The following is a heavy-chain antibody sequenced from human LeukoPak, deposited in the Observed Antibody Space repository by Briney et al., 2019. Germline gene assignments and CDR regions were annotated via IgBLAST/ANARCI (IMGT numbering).Heavy chain of an antibody. CDR2: IWYDGSNK. V-gene: IGHV3-33*01. D-gene: IGHD5-18*01. Sequence: GRSLRLSCAASGFTFNNCGMHWVRQAPGKGLEWVAAIWYDGSNKYYADSVKGRFTISRDNSKNTLYLQMSSLRDEDTVVYYCARDSGYSYADDYWGQGTLVTVSS. CDR1: GFTFNNCG. CDR3: ARDSGYSYADDY. J-gene: IGHJ4*02.